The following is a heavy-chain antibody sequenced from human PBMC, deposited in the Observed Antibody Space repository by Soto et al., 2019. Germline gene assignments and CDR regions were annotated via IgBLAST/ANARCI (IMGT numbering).Heavy chain of an antibody. Sequence: SVKVSCKTSGYPFSNYGVARVRQAPGQGLEWMGWISGYNENTNSAQHLQDRISMTTDTFMSTAYMELRSLRSDDTAIYYCARDVWGTAAAGSYYFDYWGQGSVDSVTS. CDR3: ARDVWGTAAAGSYYFDY. CDR2: ISGYNENT. D-gene: IGHD6-25*01. CDR1: GYPFSNYG. J-gene: IGHJ4*02. V-gene: IGHV1-18*01.